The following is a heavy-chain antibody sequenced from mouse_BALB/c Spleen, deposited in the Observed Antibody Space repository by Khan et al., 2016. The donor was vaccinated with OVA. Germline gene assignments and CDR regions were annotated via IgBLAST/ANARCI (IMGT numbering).Heavy chain of an antibody. CDR1: GFSLTDYA. J-gene: IGHJ4*01. CDR2: IWGGGSK. V-gene: IGHV2-6-5*01. CDR3: AKDPPYYAMDY. Sequence: QVQLKQSGPGLVAPSQSLSITCTVSGFSLTDYAVSWIHQPPGKGLEWLGVIWGGGSKYYNSALKSRLSISKDNSKSQVFLKMNSLQTDDTAMYYCAKDPPYYAMDYWGQGTSVTVSS.